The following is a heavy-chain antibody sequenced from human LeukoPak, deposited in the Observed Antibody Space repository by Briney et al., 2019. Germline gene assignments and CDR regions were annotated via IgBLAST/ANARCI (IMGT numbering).Heavy chain of an antibody. Sequence: PSETLSLTCTVSGGSISSYYWSWIRQPAGKGLEWIGRIYTSGSTNYNPSLKSRVTISVDTSKNQFSLKLSSVTAADTAVYYCARDEGIAAAGTSPFDIWGQGTMVTVSS. CDR3: ARDEGIAAAGTSPFDI. J-gene: IGHJ3*02. D-gene: IGHD6-13*01. CDR2: IYTSGST. CDR1: GGSISSYY. V-gene: IGHV4-4*07.